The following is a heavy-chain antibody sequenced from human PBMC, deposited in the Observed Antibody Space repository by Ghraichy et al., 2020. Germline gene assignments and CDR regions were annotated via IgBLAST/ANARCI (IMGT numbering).Heavy chain of an antibody. Sequence: GGSLRLSCAASGFTFSSYAMSWVRQAPGKGLEWVSAISGSGGSTYYADSVKGRFTISRDNSKNTLYLQMNSLRAEDTAVYYCAKDYDFWFKGNWFDPWGQGTLVTVSS. D-gene: IGHD3-3*01. CDR1: GFTFSSYA. CDR3: AKDYDFWFKGNWFDP. CDR2: ISGSGGST. V-gene: IGHV3-23*01. J-gene: IGHJ5*02.